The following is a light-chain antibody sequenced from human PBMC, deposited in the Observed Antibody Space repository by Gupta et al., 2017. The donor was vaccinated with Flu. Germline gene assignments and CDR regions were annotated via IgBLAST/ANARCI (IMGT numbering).Light chain of an antibody. CDR3: QQRSNLT. V-gene: IGKV3-11*01. J-gene: IGKJ4*01. CDR2: DAS. Sequence: EIVLTQSPATLSLSPGKRATLACRASQSVSSYLAWYQQKPGQAPRLLIYDASNRATGIPARFSGSGSGTDFTLTISSLEPEDFAVYYCQQRSNLTFGGGTKVEIK. CDR1: QSVSSY.